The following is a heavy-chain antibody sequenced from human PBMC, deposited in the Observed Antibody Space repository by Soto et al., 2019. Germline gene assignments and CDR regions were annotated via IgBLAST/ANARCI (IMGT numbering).Heavy chain of an antibody. Sequence: SETLSLTCTVSGGSISSSSYYWGWIRQPPGKGLEWIGSIYYSGSTYYNPSLKSRVTISVDTSKNQFSLKLSSVTAADAAVYYSARGGYSYDCDYWGQGTLVTVSS. J-gene: IGHJ4*02. CDR3: ARGGYSYDCDY. CDR1: GGSISSSSYY. CDR2: IYYSGST. V-gene: IGHV4-39*07. D-gene: IGHD5-18*01.